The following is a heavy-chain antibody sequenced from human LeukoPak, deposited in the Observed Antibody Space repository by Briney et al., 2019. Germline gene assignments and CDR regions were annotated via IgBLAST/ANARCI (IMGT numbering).Heavy chain of an antibody. CDR3: ARYDYSNYDDWFDP. CDR1: GVTFSSYE. CDR2: ISSSGSTI. V-gene: IGHV3-48*03. D-gene: IGHD4-11*01. Sequence: PGGSLRLSCAASGVTFSSYEMNWVRQAPGKGLEWVSYISSSGSTIYYADSVKGRFTISRDNAKNSLYLQMNSLRAEDTAVYYCARYDYSNYDDWFDPWGQGTLVTVSS. J-gene: IGHJ5*02.